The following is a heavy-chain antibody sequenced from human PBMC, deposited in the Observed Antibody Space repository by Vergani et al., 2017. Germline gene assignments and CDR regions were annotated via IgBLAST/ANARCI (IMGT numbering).Heavy chain of an antibody. Sequence: QVQLVQSGAEVKKPGASVKVSCKASGYTFTGYYMHWVRQAPGQGLEWMGWINPNSGGTNYAQKIQGRVTMTRDTSISTAYMELSRLRSDDTAVYYCARARERGSGSYYLPGYWGQGTLVTVSS. J-gene: IGHJ4*02. CDR1: GYTFTGYY. CDR3: ARARERGSGSYYLPGY. CDR2: INPNSGGT. V-gene: IGHV1-2*02. D-gene: IGHD3-10*01.